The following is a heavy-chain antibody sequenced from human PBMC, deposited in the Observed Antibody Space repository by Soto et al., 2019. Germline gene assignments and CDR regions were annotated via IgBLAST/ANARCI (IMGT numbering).Heavy chain of an antibody. Sequence: SETLSLTCTVSGGSISRYYWSWIRQPPGKGLEWIGYIYYSGSTNYNPSLKSRVTISVDTSKNQFSLKLSSVTAADTAVYYCARDRGGITGTETYYYYYGMDVWGQGTTVTVSS. CDR1: GGSISRYY. D-gene: IGHD1-7*01. V-gene: IGHV4-59*01. CDR2: IYYSGST. CDR3: ARDRGGITGTETYYYYYGMDV. J-gene: IGHJ6*02.